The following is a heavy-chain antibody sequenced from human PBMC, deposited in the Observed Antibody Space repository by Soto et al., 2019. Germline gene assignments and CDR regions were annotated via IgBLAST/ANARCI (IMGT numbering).Heavy chain of an antibody. D-gene: IGHD3-22*01. CDR3: ARERYYYDSSGYYEPYYFDY. CDR1: GGSISSYY. CDR2: IYYSGST. Sequence: SETLSLTGTVSGGSISSYYWSWIRQPPGKGLEWIGYIYYSGSTNYNPSLKSRVTISVDTSKNQFSLKLSSVTAADTAVYYCARERYYYDSSGYYEPYYFDYWGQGTLVTVSS. J-gene: IGHJ4*02. V-gene: IGHV4-59*01.